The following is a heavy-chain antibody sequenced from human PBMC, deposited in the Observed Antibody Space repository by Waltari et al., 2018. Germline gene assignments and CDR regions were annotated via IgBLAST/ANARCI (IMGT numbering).Heavy chain of an antibody. V-gene: IGHV4-39*07. CDR2: IYYSGNA. CDR3: ARGDYKKAACDY. Sequence: QLQLQESGPGLVKPMETLSLTCTVSHGSVSDSNSFWGWIRQPPGKGLEWIGNIYYSGNAYYSASLKSRGTISVDMSKNHFSLNLTSVTAADTAMYYFARGDYKKAACDYWAQGILVTVSS. J-gene: IGHJ4*02. D-gene: IGHD6-13*01. CDR1: HGSVSDSNSF.